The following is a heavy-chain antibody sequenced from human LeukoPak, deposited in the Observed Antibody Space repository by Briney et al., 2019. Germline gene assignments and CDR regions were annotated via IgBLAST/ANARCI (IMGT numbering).Heavy chain of an antibody. Sequence: PSETLSLTCTVAGGSINNYYCSWIRQPPGKGLEWIGYIYYSGSTNYNRSLKSRVTISVDMSKNQFSLKLRSVTAADTAVYYCARIVPYSYGSVDFWGQGTLVTVSS. CDR1: GGSINNYY. CDR3: ARIVPYSYGSVDF. D-gene: IGHD5-18*01. V-gene: IGHV4-59*01. CDR2: IYYSGST. J-gene: IGHJ4*02.